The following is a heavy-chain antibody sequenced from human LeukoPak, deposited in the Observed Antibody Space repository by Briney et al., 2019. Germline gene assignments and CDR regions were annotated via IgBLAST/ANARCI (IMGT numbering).Heavy chain of an antibody. CDR2: ISAYNGNT. CDR3: ARSITIFGVVGSAGGY. CDR1: GYTFTSYG. V-gene: IGHV1-18*01. Sequence: ASVKVSCKASGYTFTSYGISWVRQAPGQGLEWMGWISAYNGNTNYAQKLQGRVTMTTDTSTSTAYMELRSLRSGDTAVYYCARSITIFGVVGSAGGYWGQGTLVTVSS. D-gene: IGHD3-3*01. J-gene: IGHJ4*02.